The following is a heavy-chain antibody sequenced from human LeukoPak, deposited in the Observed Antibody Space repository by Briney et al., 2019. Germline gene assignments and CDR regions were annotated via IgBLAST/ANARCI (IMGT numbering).Heavy chain of an antibody. CDR3: ARYGLTAALDF. CDR1: GFTFSSSW. CDR2: IKPDGSEK. Sequence: GGSLRLSCAASGFTFSSSWMSWVRQAPGKGLEWVANIKPDGSEKSHVDSVKGRFTISRDNSKSSLSLQMNSLRAEDTAVYYCARYGLTAALDFWGQGTLVTVSS. D-gene: IGHD2-21*02. J-gene: IGHJ4*02. V-gene: IGHV3-7*01.